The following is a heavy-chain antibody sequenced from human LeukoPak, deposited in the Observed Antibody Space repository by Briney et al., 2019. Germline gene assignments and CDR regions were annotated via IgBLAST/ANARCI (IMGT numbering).Heavy chain of an antibody. CDR3: AREAAVGYCSSTSCSTLDY. CDR2: INSDGSGT. J-gene: IGHJ4*02. V-gene: IGHV3-74*01. Sequence: GGSLRLSCAASGFTFSSYWMHWVREAPGGGLVWVSRINSDGSGTSYADSVKGRFTISRDNAKNPLYLQMNSLRAEDTAVYYCAREAAVGYCSSTSCSTLDYWGQGTLVTVSS. D-gene: IGHD2-2*02. CDR1: GFTFSSYW.